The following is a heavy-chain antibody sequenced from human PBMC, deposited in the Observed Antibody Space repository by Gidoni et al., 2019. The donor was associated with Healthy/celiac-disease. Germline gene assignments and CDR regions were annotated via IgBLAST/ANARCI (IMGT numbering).Heavy chain of an antibody. CDR2: IYPGDSDT. CDR3: ARRLTSGSGSIDAFDI. V-gene: IGHV5-51*01. D-gene: IGHD3-10*01. Sequence: EVQPVQSGAEVQKPGESLKISWKGSGYSFTSYWIGRVRQMPGNGLEWMGIIYPGDSDTRYSPSFQGQVTISADKSISTAYLQWSSLKASDTAMYYCARRLTSGSGSIDAFDIWGQGTMVTVSS. CDR1: GYSFTSYW. J-gene: IGHJ3*02.